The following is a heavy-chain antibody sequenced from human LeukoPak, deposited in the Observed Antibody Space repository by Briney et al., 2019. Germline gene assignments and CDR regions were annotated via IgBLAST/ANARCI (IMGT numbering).Heavy chain of an antibody. J-gene: IGHJ3*02. Sequence: GGSLRLSCAASGFTFSSYWMHWVRQAPGKGLVWVSRLNSDGSSTNYADSVKGRFTISRDNAKNTLYLQMNSLRAEDTAVYYCARDPVNSLWSYYYGSGISCRNAFDIWGQGTMVTVSS. V-gene: IGHV3-74*01. D-gene: IGHD3-10*01. CDR1: GFTFSSYW. CDR2: LNSDGSST. CDR3: ARDPVNSLWSYYYGSGISCRNAFDI.